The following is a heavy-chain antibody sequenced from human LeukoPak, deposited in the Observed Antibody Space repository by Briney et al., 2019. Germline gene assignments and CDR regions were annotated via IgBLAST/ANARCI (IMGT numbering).Heavy chain of an antibody. CDR3: ARDIYPVGATPNWLDP. CDR2: ISAYDDNT. D-gene: IGHD1-26*01. J-gene: IGHJ5*02. V-gene: IGHV1-18*01. Sequence: ASVKVSCKASGYTFTNYGISWVRQAPGQGLEWMGWISAYDDNTKYAQNLQGRVTMTTDTSTSTAYMELRSLTSDDTAVYYCARDIYPVGATPNWLDPWGQGTLVTVSS. CDR1: GYTFTNYG.